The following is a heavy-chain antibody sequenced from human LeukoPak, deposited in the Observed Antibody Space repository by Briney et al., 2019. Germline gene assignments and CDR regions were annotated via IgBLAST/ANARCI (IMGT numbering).Heavy chain of an antibody. J-gene: IGHJ4*02. Sequence: PGGSLRLSCAASGFTFSSYAMNWVRQAPGKGLEWVSYISSSSDTIDYADSVKGRFTSSRDNAKNSLYLQMNSLRDEDTAVYYCARVHRGYSYGRLDYWGQGTLVTVSS. CDR1: GFTFSSYA. CDR3: ARVHRGYSYGRLDY. D-gene: IGHD5-18*01. V-gene: IGHV3-48*02. CDR2: ISSSSDTI.